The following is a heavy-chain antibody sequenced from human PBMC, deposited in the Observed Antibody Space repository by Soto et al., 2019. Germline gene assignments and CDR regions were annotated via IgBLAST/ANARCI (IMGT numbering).Heavy chain of an antibody. CDR2: ISYDGSNK. CDR1: GFTFSSYA. D-gene: IGHD6-13*01. Sequence: GGSLRLSCAASGFTFSSYAMHWVRQAPGKGLEWVAVISYDGSNKYYADSVEGRFTISRDNSKNTLYLQMNSLRAEDTAVYYCARTGYSSSWPTPPPNYFDYRGQGTLVTVSS. J-gene: IGHJ4*02. V-gene: IGHV3-30-3*01. CDR3: ARTGYSSSWPTPPPNYFDY.